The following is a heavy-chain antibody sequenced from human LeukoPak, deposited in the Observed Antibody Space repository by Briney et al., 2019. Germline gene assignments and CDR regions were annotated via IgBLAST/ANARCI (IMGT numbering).Heavy chain of an antibody. J-gene: IGHJ3*02. V-gene: IGHV4-38-2*01. CDR2: IYHSGST. Sequence: PSETLSLTCAVSGYSISSDYYWGWIRQPPGKGLEWIGSIYHSGSTYYNPSLKSRVTISVDTSKNQFSLKLSSVTAADTAVYYCARGAIWGPTHDAFDIWGQGTMVTVSS. D-gene: IGHD7-27*01. CDR1: GYSISSDYY. CDR3: ARGAIWGPTHDAFDI.